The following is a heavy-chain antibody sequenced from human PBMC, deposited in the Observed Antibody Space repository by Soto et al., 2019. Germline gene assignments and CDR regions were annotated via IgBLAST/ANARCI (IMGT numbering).Heavy chain of an antibody. Sequence: SETLSLTFAVYGGFLSESYWTWISQPPGKGLEWMGEINHVGGTNYNPSLKSRVTMSVDTSQNQFSLRLIAVTAADTAMYFCVRIRYQLPASVLWLDPWGQGTPVTVSS. CDR3: VRIRYQLPASVLWLDP. J-gene: IGHJ5*02. D-gene: IGHD3-16*01. CDR2: INHVGGT. V-gene: IGHV4-34*01. CDR1: GGFLSESY.